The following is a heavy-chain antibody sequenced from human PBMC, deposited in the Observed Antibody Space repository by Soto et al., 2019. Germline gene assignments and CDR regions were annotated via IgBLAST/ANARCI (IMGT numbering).Heavy chain of an antibody. CDR1: GYSISSGYY. CDR2: IYHNGST. V-gene: IGHV4-38-2*02. D-gene: IGHD6-19*01. J-gene: IGHJ6*02. CDR3: ARDDERLGQIGWYYYGMDV. Sequence: SETLSLTCAVSGYSISSGYYWGWIRQPPGKGLEWIGSIYHNGSTYYNPSLKSRVTISVDTSKNQFSLKLSSVTAADTAVYYCARDDERLGQIGWYYYGMDVWGQGTTVTVSS.